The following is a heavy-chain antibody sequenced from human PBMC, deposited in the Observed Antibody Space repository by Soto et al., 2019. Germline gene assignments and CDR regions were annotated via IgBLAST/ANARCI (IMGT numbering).Heavy chain of an antibody. CDR1: GGTFSSYA. Sequence: ASVKVSCKASGGTFSSYAISWVRQAPGQGLEWMGGIIPIFGTANYAQRFQGRVTITADESTSTAYMELSSLRSEDTAVYYCAREGHDYVWGTPPLGRFDPWGQGTLVTVSS. CDR2: IIPIFGTA. V-gene: IGHV1-69*01. J-gene: IGHJ5*02. D-gene: IGHD3-16*01. CDR3: AREGHDYVWGTPPLGRFDP.